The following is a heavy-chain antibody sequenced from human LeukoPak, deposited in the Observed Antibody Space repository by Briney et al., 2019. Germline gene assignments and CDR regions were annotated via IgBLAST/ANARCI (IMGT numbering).Heavy chain of an antibody. CDR1: GFTFDDYA. CDR3: AKADRVYCSSTSCYEGFDY. Sequence: GGSLRLSCAASGFTFDDYAMHWVRQAPGKGLEWVSGISWNSGSIGYADSVKGRFTISRDNAKNSLYLQMNSLRAEDTALYYCAKADRVYCSSTSCYEGFDYWGQGALVTVSS. J-gene: IGHJ4*02. CDR2: ISWNSGSI. V-gene: IGHV3-9*01. D-gene: IGHD2-2*01.